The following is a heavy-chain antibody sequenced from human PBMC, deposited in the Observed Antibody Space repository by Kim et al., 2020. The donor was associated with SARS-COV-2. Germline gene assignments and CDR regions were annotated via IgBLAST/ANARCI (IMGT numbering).Heavy chain of an antibody. D-gene: IGHD4-4*01. Sequence: SETLSLTCAVSGYSISNLDYYWSWIRQPPGKGLEWIGYIHDSETSFYNPSLQSRVSISMDTAVNQFSLKMNSVTAADTAVYYCARQTVLIAFDYWGQGTPVTVSS. J-gene: IGHJ4*02. CDR3: ARQTVLIAFDY. V-gene: IGHV4-30-4*01. CDR1: GYSISNLDYY. CDR2: IHDSETS.